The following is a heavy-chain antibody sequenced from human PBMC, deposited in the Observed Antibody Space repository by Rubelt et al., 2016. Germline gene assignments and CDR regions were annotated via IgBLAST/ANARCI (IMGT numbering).Heavy chain of an antibody. D-gene: IGHD6-19*01. Sequence: QVQLVQSGAEVKKPGASVKVSCKASGYTFTGYYMHWVRQAPGQGLEWVGRIHPNSGGTNYAQKFQGRVTRTRETSITTAYMELSRLRSDDTAVSYCARESSSGWYIDYWGQGTLVTVSS. J-gene: IGHJ4*02. CDR2: IHPNSGGT. CDR1: GYTFTGYY. CDR3: ARESSSGWYIDY. V-gene: IGHV1-2*06.